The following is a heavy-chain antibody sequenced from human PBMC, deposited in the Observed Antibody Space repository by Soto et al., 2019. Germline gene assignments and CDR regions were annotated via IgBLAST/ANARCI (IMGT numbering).Heavy chain of an antibody. V-gene: IGHV3-53*01. CDR1: GVTVSSNY. CDR3: AREGDAFDI. J-gene: IGHJ3*02. CDR2: IYSGSSS. Sequence: GGSLRLSCAASGVTVSSNYMNWVRQPPGKGLEWVSIIYSGSSSYYADSVKGRFTISRDNSKNTLYLQMNSLRAEDTAVYYCAREGDAFDIWGQGTMVTVSS.